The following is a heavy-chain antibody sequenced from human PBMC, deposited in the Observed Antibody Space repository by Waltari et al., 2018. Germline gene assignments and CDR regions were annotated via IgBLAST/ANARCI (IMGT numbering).Heavy chain of an antibody. CDR2: IYHSGST. CDR3: AKTTVTNLIDY. J-gene: IGHJ4*02. D-gene: IGHD4-17*01. V-gene: IGHV4-61*02. CDR1: GGSISSGSYY. Sequence: QVQLQESGPGLVKPSQTLSLTCTVSGGSISSGSYYWSWIRQPAGKGLEWIGRIYHSGSTYYNPSLKSRVTISVDTSKNQFSLKLSSVTAADTAVYYCAKTTVTNLIDYWGQGTLVTVSS.